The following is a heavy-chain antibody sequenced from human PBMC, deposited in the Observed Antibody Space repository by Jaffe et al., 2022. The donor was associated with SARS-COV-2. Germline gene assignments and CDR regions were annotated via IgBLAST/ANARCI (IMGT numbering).Heavy chain of an antibody. CDR1: GFTFSSYD. CDR3: ARGGWDSSGWPKNWYFDL. Sequence: EVQLVESGGGLVQPGGSLRLSCAASGFTFSSYDMHWVRQATGKGLEWVSAIGTAGDTYYPGSVKGRFTISRENAKNSLYLQMNSLRAGDTAVYYCARGGWDSSGWPKNWYFDLWGRGTLVTVSS. J-gene: IGHJ2*01. V-gene: IGHV3-13*01. CDR2: IGTAGDT. D-gene: IGHD6-19*01.